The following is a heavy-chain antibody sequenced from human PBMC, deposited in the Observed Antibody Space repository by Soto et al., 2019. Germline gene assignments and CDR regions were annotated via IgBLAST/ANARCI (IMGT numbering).Heavy chain of an antibody. J-gene: IGHJ5*02. V-gene: IGHV1-18*01. CDR1: GYSFTDYG. D-gene: IGHD2-2*01. CDR3: ARVIPGAEAWFGP. CDR2: ISAYTDNP. Sequence: SVKVSLTASGYSFTDYGSTWVRQAPGQGLEWMGWISAYTDNPNYAQKFQGRVTMTIDTSTTTAYMDLRSLTSDDTAVYYCARVIPGAEAWFGPWGQGTLVTV.